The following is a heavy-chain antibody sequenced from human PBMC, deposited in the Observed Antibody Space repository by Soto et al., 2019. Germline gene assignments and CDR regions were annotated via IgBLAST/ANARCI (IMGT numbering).Heavy chain of an antibody. V-gene: IGHV1-69*13. D-gene: IGHD3-3*01. CDR3: ARDRGVTIFGVVPQFDP. Sequence: ASVKIYGEASGGAFSRYAIVWVRQAPGQGLEWMGGIIPIFGTANYAQKFQGRVTITADESTSTAYMELSSLRSEDTAVYYCARDRGVTIFGVVPQFDPWGQGTLVTVSS. CDR1: GGAFSRYA. CDR2: IIPIFGTA. J-gene: IGHJ5*02.